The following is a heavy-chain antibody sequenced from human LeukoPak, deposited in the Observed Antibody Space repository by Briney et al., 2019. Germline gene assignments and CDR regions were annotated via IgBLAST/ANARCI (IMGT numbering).Heavy chain of an antibody. CDR1: GFTFSTYW. Sequence: GGSLRLSCAASGFTFSTYWMSWVRQAPGKGLEWVANIKQDGSEKYYVDSVKGRFTISSDDAKNTLYLQMNSLRAEDTAVYYCVRGGESTWSWGQGTLVTVSS. CDR3: VRGGESTWS. J-gene: IGHJ5*02. D-gene: IGHD2-15*01. V-gene: IGHV3-7*01. CDR2: IKQDGSEK.